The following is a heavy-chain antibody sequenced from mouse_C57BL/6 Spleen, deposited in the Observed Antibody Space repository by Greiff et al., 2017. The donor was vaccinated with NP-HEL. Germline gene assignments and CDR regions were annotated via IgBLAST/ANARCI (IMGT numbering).Heavy chain of an antibody. D-gene: IGHD1-1*01. CDR1: GYTFTSYW. CDR2: IDPSDSYT. Sequence: QVTLKESGAELVKPGASVKLSCKASGYTFTSYWMQWVKQRPGQGLEWIGEIDPSDSYTNYNQKFKGKATLTVDTSSSTAYMQLSSLTSEDSAVYYCARRVITTVVAPGDYWGQGTSVTVSS. V-gene: IGHV1-50*01. J-gene: IGHJ4*01. CDR3: ARRVITTVVAPGDY.